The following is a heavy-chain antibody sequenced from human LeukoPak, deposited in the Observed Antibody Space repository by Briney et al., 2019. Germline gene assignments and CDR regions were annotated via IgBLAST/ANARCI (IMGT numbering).Heavy chain of an antibody. CDR2: ISGSGGST. CDR3: AKGHGLLVRGVTGHYFDY. Sequence: GGSLRLSCAASRFTFSSYAMSWVRQAPGKGLEWVSAISGSGGSTYYADSVKGRFTISRDNSKNTLYLQMNSLRAEDTAVYYCAKGHGLLVRGVTGHYFDYWGQGTLVTVSS. CDR1: RFTFSSYA. D-gene: IGHD3-10*01. V-gene: IGHV3-23*01. J-gene: IGHJ4*02.